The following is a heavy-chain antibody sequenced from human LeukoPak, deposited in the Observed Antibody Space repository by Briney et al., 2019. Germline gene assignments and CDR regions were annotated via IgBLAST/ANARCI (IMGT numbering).Heavy chain of an antibody. J-gene: IGHJ4*02. CDR2: IYISETT. Sequence: PSETLSLTCTVSGGSISSYYWSWIRQPAGKGLEWIAHIYISETTNYNPSLKSRVAMSVDTSKNQFSLRLSSVTAAETAVYYCARGGGYEGGDYYFDYWGQGTLVTVSS. CDR1: GGSISSYY. CDR3: ARGGGYEGGDYYFDY. V-gene: IGHV4-4*07. D-gene: IGHD5-12*01.